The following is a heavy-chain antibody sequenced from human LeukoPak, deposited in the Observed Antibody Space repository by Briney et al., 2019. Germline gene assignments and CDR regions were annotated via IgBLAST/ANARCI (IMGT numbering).Heavy chain of an antibody. CDR2: IYYSGST. CDR3: ARGGAQGSSAFDI. D-gene: IGHD3-16*01. V-gene: IGHV4-59*01. J-gene: IGHJ3*02. Sequence: SETLSLTCTVSGDSISGFYWSWIRQPPGKGLEWIGYIYYSGSTNYNPSLKSRVTILIETSKNQFSLKLSSVTAADTAVYYCARGGAQGSSAFDIWGQGTMVTVSS. CDR1: GDSISGFY.